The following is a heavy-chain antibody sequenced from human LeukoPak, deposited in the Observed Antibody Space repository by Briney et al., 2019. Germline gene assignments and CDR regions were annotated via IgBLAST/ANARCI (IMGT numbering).Heavy chain of an antibody. D-gene: IGHD2-15*01. Sequence: SETLSLTCAVYGGSLSGYXXSWXXQXXXXXXXXXXXXXXXXXXNYNPSLKSRVTISVDTSKNQFSLKLSSVTAADTAVYYCARVRWYCSGGSCYKPSGYYFDYWGQGTLVTVSS. V-gene: IGHV4-34*01. CDR3: ARVRWYCSGGSCYKPSGYYFDY. J-gene: IGHJ4*02. CDR2: XXXXXXX. CDR1: GGSLSGYX.